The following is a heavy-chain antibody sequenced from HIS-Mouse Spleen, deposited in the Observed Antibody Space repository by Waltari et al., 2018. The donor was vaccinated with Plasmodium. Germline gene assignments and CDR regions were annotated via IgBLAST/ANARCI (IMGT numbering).Heavy chain of an antibody. CDR2: ISPYNGNT. D-gene: IGHD6-19*01. V-gene: IGHV1-18*01. Sequence: QVQLVQSGADAQNPGASVQVSCKASGYTFTNYGISWVLQGPGQGLEWMGWISPYNGNTHFGQKLQGRVTMTTDTSTSTAYMELRSLRSDDTAVYYCARGSAGDAFDIWGQGTMVTVSS. CDR3: ARGSAGDAFDI. CDR1: GYTFTNYG. J-gene: IGHJ3*02.